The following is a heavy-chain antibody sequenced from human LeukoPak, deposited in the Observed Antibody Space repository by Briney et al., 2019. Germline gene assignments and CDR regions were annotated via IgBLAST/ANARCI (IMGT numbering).Heavy chain of an antibody. D-gene: IGHD6-19*01. CDR1: GFTLSNFW. Sequence: PGGSLRLSCAASGFTLSNFWMNWVRQAPGRGLEWVAIINRDGSHKEYVDSVEGRFTISRDNAKNSLYLQMNSLRAEDTAVYYCANAGIAVAGTFDYWGQGTLVTVSS. J-gene: IGHJ4*02. V-gene: IGHV3-7*05. CDR3: ANAGIAVAGTFDY. CDR2: INRDGSHK.